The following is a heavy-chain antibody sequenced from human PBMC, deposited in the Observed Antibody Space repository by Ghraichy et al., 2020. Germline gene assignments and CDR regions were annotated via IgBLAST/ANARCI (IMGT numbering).Heavy chain of an antibody. CDR2: INHSGST. J-gene: IGHJ3*02. CDR1: GGSFSGYY. D-gene: IGHD1-1*01. CDR3: AAGKRGAFDI. Sequence: SETLSLTCAVYGGSFSGYYWSWIRQPPGKGLEWIGEINHSGSTNYNPSLKSRVTISVDTSKNQFSLKLSSVTAADTAVYYCAAGKRGAFDIWGHGTMVTVSS. V-gene: IGHV4-34*01.